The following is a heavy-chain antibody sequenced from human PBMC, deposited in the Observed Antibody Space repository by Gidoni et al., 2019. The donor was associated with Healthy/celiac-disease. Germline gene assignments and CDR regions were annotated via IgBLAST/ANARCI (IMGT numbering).Heavy chain of an antibody. V-gene: IGHV3-7*03. CDR2: IKQDGSEK. D-gene: IGHD3-22*01. CDR1: GFTFSSYW. Sequence: EVQLVESGGGLVQPGGSLRLSCAASGFTFSSYWMSWVRQPPGKGLEWVANIKQDGSEKYYVDSVKGRFTISRDNAKNSLYLQMNSLRAEDTAVYYCARDRSGYFGCLWDYWGQGTLVTVSS. J-gene: IGHJ4*02. CDR3: ARDRSGYFGCLWDY.